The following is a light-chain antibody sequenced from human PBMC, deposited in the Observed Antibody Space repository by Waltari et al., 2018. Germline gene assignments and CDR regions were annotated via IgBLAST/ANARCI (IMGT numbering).Light chain of an antibody. CDR1: QSVASN. V-gene: IGKV3-15*01. Sequence: EVVMTQSPATLSLFPGERATLSCRASQSVASNLAWYQQNPGQAPRLLIYEASTRATGISARFRGSGSGTEFTLTISSLQSEDSAVYYCQQYNRWPPITFGQGTRLEIK. CDR3: QQYNRWPPIT. CDR2: EAS. J-gene: IGKJ5*01.